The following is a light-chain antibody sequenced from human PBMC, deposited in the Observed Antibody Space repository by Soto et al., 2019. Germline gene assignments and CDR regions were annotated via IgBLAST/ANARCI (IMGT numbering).Light chain of an antibody. V-gene: IGLV2-14*01. CDR3: SSYTSSSTVV. CDR2: DVS. Sequence: QSVLTQPASVSGSPGQSITISCTGTSSDVGGYNFVSWYQQHPGTAPKLMIYDVSNRPSGVSNRFSGSKSVNTASLTISGLQREDEADYYCSSYTSSSTVVFGGGTKVTVL. J-gene: IGLJ2*01. CDR1: SSDVGGYNF.